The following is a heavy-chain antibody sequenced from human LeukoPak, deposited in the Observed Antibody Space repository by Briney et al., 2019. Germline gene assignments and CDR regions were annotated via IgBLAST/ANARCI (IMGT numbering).Heavy chain of an antibody. J-gene: IGHJ4*02. CDR2: ISSSSSYI. D-gene: IGHD1-20*01. Sequence: PGGSLRLARAASGFTFSSYSMNWVRQAPGKGLEWVSSISSSSSYIYYADSVKGRFTISRDNAKNSLYLQMNSLRAEDTAVYYCAREITGRTIDYWGQGTLVTVSS. V-gene: IGHV3-21*01. CDR1: GFTFSSYS. CDR3: AREITGRTIDY.